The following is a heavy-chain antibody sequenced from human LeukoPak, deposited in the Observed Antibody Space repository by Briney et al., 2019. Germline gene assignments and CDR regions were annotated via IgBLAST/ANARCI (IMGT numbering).Heavy chain of an antibody. CDR2: ISGSGGST. CDR1: AFTVSNNY. CDR3: AKLSVFGVVIHFDY. Sequence: GGSLRLSCAVSAFTVSNNYMTWVRQAPGKGLEWVSAISGSGGSTYYADSVKGRFTISRDNSKNTLCLQMNSLRAEDTAVYYCAKLSVFGVVIHFDYWGQGTLVTVSS. J-gene: IGHJ4*02. V-gene: IGHV3-23*01. D-gene: IGHD3-3*01.